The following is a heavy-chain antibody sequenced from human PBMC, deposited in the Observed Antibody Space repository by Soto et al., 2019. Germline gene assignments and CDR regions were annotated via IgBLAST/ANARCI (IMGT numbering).Heavy chain of an antibody. D-gene: IGHD6-6*01. Sequence: QVQLVQSGAEVKKPGSSVKVSCKASGGTFSSYAISWVRQAPGQGLEWMGGIIPIFGTANYAQKFQGRVTITADEYTSTAYMELSSLRSEDTAVDYCGRESSIAARAYYYYGMDVWGQGTTVTVSS. J-gene: IGHJ6*02. CDR1: GGTFSSYA. CDR2: IIPIFGTA. CDR3: GRESSIAARAYYYYGMDV. V-gene: IGHV1-69*01.